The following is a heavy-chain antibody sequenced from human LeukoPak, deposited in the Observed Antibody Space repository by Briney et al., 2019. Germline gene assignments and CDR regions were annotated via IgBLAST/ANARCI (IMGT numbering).Heavy chain of an antibody. J-gene: IGHJ4*02. CDR3: ARDLPGTAYEFDY. CDR1: GFTFSSYA. D-gene: IGHD6-13*01. CDR2: IWHDGNKE. Sequence: GGSLRLSCAASGFTFSSYAMSWVRQAPGKGLEWVATIWHDGNKESYVDSVKGRFTISRDNAKNTLYLQMSSLRTEDTAVYYCARDLPGTAYEFDYWGQGTLVTVSS. V-gene: IGHV3-33*08.